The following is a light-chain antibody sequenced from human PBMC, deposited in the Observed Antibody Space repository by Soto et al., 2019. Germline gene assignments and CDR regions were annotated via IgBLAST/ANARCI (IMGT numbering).Light chain of an antibody. Sequence: QSALTQPPSASGSPGQSVTISCTGTSSDVDGCKFVSWYQQHPGKAPKLLIYEVTKRPSGVPDRFSGSKSGNTASLTVSGLQPEDEADYYCSSCGGPNNVVFGVGTKLTVL. CDR2: EVT. CDR3: SSCGGPNNVV. J-gene: IGLJ2*01. CDR1: SSDVDGCKF. V-gene: IGLV2-8*01.